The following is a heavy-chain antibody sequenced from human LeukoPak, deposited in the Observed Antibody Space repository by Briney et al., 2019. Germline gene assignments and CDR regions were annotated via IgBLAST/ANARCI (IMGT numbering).Heavy chain of an antibody. CDR3: ARDQRYCSSTSCHGSLRWPGY. J-gene: IGHJ4*02. D-gene: IGHD2-2*01. CDR1: GYTFTSYD. Sequence: ASVKVSCKASGYTFTSYDINWVRQAPGQGLEWMGWINPNSGGTNYAQKFQGRVTMTRDTSISTAYMELSRLRSDDTAVYYCARDQRYCSSTSCHGSLRWPGYWGQGTLVTVSS. V-gene: IGHV1-2*02. CDR2: INPNSGGT.